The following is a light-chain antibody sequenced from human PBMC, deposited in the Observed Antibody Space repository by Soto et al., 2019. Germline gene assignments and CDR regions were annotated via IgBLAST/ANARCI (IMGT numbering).Light chain of an antibody. V-gene: IGKV1-5*03. Sequence: DIQMTQSPSTLSASVGDRVTITCRASQSIRTWLAWYQQKPGKAPKLLIYKASNLESGVPSRFSGSVAGADFTLTISSLQPDDFATYYCQQYSNYPWTVGQGTKVDIK. J-gene: IGKJ1*01. CDR1: QSIRTW. CDR3: QQYSNYPWT. CDR2: KAS.